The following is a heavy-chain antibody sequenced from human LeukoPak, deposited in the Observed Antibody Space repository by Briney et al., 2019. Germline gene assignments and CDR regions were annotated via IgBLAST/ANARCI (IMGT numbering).Heavy chain of an antibody. CDR3: AKDLLRDRWFGES. Sequence: GGTLRLSCAASGFTFSSHGMHWVRQAPDKGLEWVAFIRYEGSSKYYADSVKGRFIISRDNSKNTLYLQMDSLRPEDTAVYYCAKDLLRDRWFGESWGQGTLVTVSS. CDR1: GFTFSSHG. CDR2: IRYEGSSK. V-gene: IGHV3-30*02. J-gene: IGHJ4*02. D-gene: IGHD3-10*01.